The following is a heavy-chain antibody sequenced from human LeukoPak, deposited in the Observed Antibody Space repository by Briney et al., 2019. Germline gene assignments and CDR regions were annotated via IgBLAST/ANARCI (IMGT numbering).Heavy chain of an antibody. Sequence: GGALRLSCAASGVTFSSYRMSWGRQGPGKGGEGVAHIKQDASYTFYVYSLNGRFTLSSDNAKHSLYLQMSSLRAEATAVYYCARDGSGGWYAYYYHGMDLWGQGTTVPVSS. CDR1: GVTFSSYR. CDR3: ARDGSGGWYAYYYHGMDL. CDR2: IKQDASYT. D-gene: IGHD2-15*01. V-gene: IGHV3-7*01. J-gene: IGHJ6*02.